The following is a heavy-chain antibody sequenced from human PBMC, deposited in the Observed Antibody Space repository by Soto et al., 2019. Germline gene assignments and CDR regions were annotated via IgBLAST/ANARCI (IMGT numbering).Heavy chain of an antibody. J-gene: IGHJ3*02. CDR2: IYTSGST. CDR1: GDSIRSGNHY. V-gene: IGHV4-61*02. CDR3: ARDLITIFDDAFDI. D-gene: IGHD3-3*01. Sequence: PSETLSLTCTVSGDSIRSGNHYWSWIRQPAGKGLEWIGRIYTSGSTNYNPSLKSRVTMSVDTSKNQFSLKLSSVTAADTAVYYCARDLITIFDDAFDIWGQGTMVTVSS.